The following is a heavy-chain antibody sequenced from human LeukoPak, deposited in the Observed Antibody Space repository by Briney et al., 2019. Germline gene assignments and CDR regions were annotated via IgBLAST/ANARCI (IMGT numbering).Heavy chain of an antibody. CDR1: GFTFSSHT. V-gene: IGHV3-21*01. D-gene: IGHD1-1*01. CDR3: ARALTTLTYEGY. CDR2: ISGSNSYI. Sequence: GGSLRLSCAASGFTFSSHTMHWIRQAPGKGLEWVSSISGSNSYIFYADSVKGRFTVSRDNAKDSLYLQMNSLRAEDTAVYYCARALTTLTYEGYWGQGTLVTVSS. J-gene: IGHJ4*02.